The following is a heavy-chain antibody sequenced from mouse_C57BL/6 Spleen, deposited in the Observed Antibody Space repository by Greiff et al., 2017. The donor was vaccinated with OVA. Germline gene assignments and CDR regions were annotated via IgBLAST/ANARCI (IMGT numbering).Heavy chain of an antibody. Sequence: EVHLVESGGGLVKPGGSLKLSCAASGFTFSSYAMSWVRQTPEKRLEWVATISDGGSYTYYPDNVKGRFTISRDNAKNNLYLQMSHLKSEDTAMYYCARAYDGYYRGFDYWGQGTTLTVSS. CDR3: ARAYDGYYRGFDY. V-gene: IGHV5-4*01. CDR2: ISDGGSYT. CDR1: GFTFSSYA. J-gene: IGHJ2*01. D-gene: IGHD2-3*01.